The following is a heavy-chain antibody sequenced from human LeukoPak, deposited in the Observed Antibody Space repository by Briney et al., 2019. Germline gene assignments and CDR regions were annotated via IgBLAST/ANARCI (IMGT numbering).Heavy chain of an antibody. CDR3: ARDDGSSWYGEGYFDY. Sequence: GRSLRLSCAASGFTFSSYAMHWVRQAPGRGLEWVAAISYDGSNKYYADSVKGRFTISRDNSKNTLYLQMNSLRAEDTALYYCARDDGSSWYGEGYFDYWGQGTLVTVSS. D-gene: IGHD6-13*01. J-gene: IGHJ4*02. CDR2: ISYDGSNK. CDR1: GFTFSSYA. V-gene: IGHV3-30-3*01.